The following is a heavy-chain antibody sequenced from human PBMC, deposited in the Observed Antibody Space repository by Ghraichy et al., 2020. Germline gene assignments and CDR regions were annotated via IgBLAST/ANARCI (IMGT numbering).Heavy chain of an antibody. CDR1: GYTFTTYG. J-gene: IGHJ5*02. CDR3: ARDRGGGGWNWFDA. Sequence: ASVKVPCKASGYTFTTYGLNWVRQAPGQGLEWMGWIRADSGSTNYAQRIQGRLTMTTDTSTTTAYMELRSLRFADTAVYYCARDRGGGGWNWFDAWGQGTLVTVSA. CDR2: IRADSGST. D-gene: IGHD6-19*01. V-gene: IGHV1-18*01.